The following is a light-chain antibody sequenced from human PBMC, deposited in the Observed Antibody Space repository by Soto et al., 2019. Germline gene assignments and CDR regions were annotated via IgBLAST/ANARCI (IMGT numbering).Light chain of an antibody. V-gene: IGKV3-20*01. CDR2: GAS. Sequence: EIVLTQSPGTLSLSPGERATLSSSASQSVSSSYLAWYQQKPGQAPRLLIYGASSRATGIPDRFSGSGSGTDFTLTISRLEPEDFAVYYCQQYAGLPYTFGQGTKLPIK. CDR3: QQYAGLPYT. CDR1: QSVSSSY. J-gene: IGKJ2*01.